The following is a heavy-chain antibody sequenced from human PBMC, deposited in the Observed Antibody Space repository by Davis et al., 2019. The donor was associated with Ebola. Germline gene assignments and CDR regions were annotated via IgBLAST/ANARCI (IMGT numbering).Heavy chain of an antibody. V-gene: IGHV1-8*02. CDR2: MNPNSGNT. D-gene: IGHD4-11*01. CDR1: GYTFTAYF. CDR3: ARPLAPTDYSNPYLYYSYYGMDV. Sequence: AASVKVSCKASGYTFTAYFMHWVRRATGQGLEWMGWMNPNSGNTGYAQKFQGRVTMTRNTSISTAYMELSSLRSEDTAVYYCARPLAPTDYSNPYLYYSYYGMDVWGQGTTVTVSS. J-gene: IGHJ6*02.